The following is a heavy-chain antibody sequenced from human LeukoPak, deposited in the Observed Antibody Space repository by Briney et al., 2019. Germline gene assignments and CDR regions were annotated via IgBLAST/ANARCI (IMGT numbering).Heavy chain of an antibody. Sequence: ASVKVSCKASGYTFTSYYMHWVRQAPGQGLEWMGIINPSGGSTSYAQKFQGRVTMTRDTSTSTVYMELSGLRSEDTAVYYCARVYGDYNWFDPWGQGTLVTVSS. CDR3: ARVYGDYNWFDP. CDR1: GYTFTSYY. CDR2: INPSGGST. D-gene: IGHD2-21*02. V-gene: IGHV1-46*01. J-gene: IGHJ5*02.